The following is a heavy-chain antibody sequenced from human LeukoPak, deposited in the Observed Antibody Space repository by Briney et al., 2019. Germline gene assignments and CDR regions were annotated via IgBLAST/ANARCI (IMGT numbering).Heavy chain of an antibody. CDR2: ISAIDSTT. CDR1: GFTVSSDY. Sequence: GGSLRLSCAASGFTVSSDYISWVRQAPGKGLEWVSYISAIDSTTYYADSVKGRFTISRDNAKNSLYLQMNSLRVEDTAVYHCARGLASSNWPHWFDPWGQGTLVSVSS. D-gene: IGHD6-13*01. CDR3: ARGLASSNWPHWFDP. J-gene: IGHJ5*02. V-gene: IGHV3-11*04.